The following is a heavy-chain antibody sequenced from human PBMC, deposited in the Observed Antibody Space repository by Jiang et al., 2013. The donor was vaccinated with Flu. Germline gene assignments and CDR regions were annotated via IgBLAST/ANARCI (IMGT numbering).Heavy chain of an antibody. J-gene: IGHJ3*02. Sequence: LLKPSETLSLSCTVSGGSISSHYWGWIRQPPGKGLEWIGYVYYSGGTYYNPSLNSRVTISLDTSTNQLSLKLTSVTAADTAVYYCMREGGGSLIWGQGTMVTVSS. CDR3: MREGGGSLI. V-gene: IGHV4-59*11. D-gene: IGHD1-26*01. CDR1: GGSISSHY. CDR2: VYYSGGT.